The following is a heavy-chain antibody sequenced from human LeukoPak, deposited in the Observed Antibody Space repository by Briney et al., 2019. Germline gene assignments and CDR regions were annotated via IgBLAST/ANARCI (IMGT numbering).Heavy chain of an antibody. CDR3: AKDMGYSSGWTDY. Sequence: PGRSLRLSCATSGFTFSTYGFHWVRQAPGKGLEWVADMSYDGSDKDYADSVKGRFTISRDNSKNTLYLQMNSLRAEDTAVYYCAKDMGYSSGWTDYWGQGTLVTVSS. CDR1: GFTFSTYG. V-gene: IGHV3-30*18. D-gene: IGHD6-19*01. J-gene: IGHJ4*02. CDR2: MSYDGSDK.